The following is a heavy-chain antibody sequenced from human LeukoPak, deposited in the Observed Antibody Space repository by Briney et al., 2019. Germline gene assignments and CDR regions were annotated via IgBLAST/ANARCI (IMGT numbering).Heavy chain of an antibody. Sequence: GGSLRLSCAASGFTFSSYAMSWVRQAPGKGLEWVSAISGSGGSTYYADSVKGRFTISRDNSKNTLYLQMNSLRAEDTAVYYCAKPLWFGESHYYYYMDIWGKGTTVTVSS. CDR3: AKPLWFGESHYYYYMDI. V-gene: IGHV3-23*01. J-gene: IGHJ6*03. CDR2: ISGSGGST. CDR1: GFTFSSYA. D-gene: IGHD3-10*01.